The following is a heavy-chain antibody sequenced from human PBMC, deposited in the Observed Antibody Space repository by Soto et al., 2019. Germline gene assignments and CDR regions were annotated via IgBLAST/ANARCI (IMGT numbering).Heavy chain of an antibody. CDR1: GGSINRGNYY. CDR3: ARAKSRHTGLVDAFGI. Sequence: SETLSLTCTVSGGSINRGNYYWSWIRQPPCKGLECIGHIHSRGRTSYNPSLKSRITISPDSSNSQFSLRLSSMTAADTAVYYCARAKSRHTGLVDAFGIWGQGXMVTV. J-gene: IGHJ3*02. D-gene: IGHD2-2*02. CDR2: IHSRGRT. V-gene: IGHV4-30-4*01.